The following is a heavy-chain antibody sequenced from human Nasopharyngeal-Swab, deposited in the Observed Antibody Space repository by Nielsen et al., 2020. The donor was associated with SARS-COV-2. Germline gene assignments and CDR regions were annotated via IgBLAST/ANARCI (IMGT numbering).Heavy chain of an antibody. D-gene: IGHD3-3*01. Sequence: GGSLRLSCAASGSTFNNYNFNWVRQAPGKGLEWVSSISSSSSYIYYADSVKGRFTISRDNAKNSLYLQMNSLRAEDTAMYYCARDGLDYDFWSAYFMDVWGQGTTVTVSS. J-gene: IGHJ6*02. CDR1: GSTFNNYN. V-gene: IGHV3-21*01. CDR3: ARDGLDYDFWSAYFMDV. CDR2: ISSSSSYI.